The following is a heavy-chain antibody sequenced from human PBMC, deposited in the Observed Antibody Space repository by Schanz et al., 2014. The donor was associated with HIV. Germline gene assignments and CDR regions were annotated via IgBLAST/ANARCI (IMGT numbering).Heavy chain of an antibody. CDR1: SGSFSGHY. J-gene: IGHJ6*02. V-gene: IGHV4-34*02. CDR2: INHRGST. CDR3: ARGSPLGYCSRTNCPARMDV. Sequence: QVQLQQWGTGLLKPSETLALTCAVYSGSFSGHYWTWIRQSPEKGLEWIGEINHRGSTNYNPSLGSRVPMSEETPKNQFSLKGSSVTAADTAVYYCARGSPLGYCSRTNCPARMDVWGLGTTVTVSS. D-gene: IGHD2-2*01.